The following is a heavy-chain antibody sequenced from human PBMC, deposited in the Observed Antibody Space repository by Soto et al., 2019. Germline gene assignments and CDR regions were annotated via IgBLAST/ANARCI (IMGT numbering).Heavy chain of an antibody. CDR3: ARVPDY. D-gene: IGHD2-2*01. J-gene: IGHJ4*02. V-gene: IGHV4-34*01. CDR2: INHSGST. Sequence: SETLSLTCAVYGGSFSDYNWSWIRQPPGKGLEWTGEINHSGSTNYNPYLKSRVTISVDTSKNQFSLKLSSVTAADTAVYYCARVPDYWGQGILVTVSS. CDR1: GGSFSDYN.